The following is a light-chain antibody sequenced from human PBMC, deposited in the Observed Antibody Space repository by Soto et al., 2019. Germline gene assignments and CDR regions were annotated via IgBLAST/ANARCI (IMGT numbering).Light chain of an antibody. CDR2: GAS. CDR3: QQYGGSIT. CDR1: QSVSSSY. Sequence: EIVLTQSPGTLSLSPGETATLSCRASQSVSSSYLAWYQHKPGQAPRLLIYGASSRATGIPDRFSGSVSGTDFTLTISRLDPEDFAVYYCQQYGGSITFGQGTRLEIE. J-gene: IGKJ5*01. V-gene: IGKV3-20*01.